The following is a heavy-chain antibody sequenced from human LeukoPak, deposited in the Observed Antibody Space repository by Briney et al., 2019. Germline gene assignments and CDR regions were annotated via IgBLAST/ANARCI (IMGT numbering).Heavy chain of an antibody. Sequence: GSLRLSCAASGFTFSSYEMNWVRQAPGKGLEWVSHIGTSDSTIDYVDSVKGRFTISRDNAKNSLYLQMNSLRAEDTAVYYCARDNRGYGSGSYYYYGMDVWGKGTTVTVSS. CDR3: ARDNRGYGSGSYYYYGMDV. CDR1: GFTFSSYE. CDR2: IGTSDSTI. D-gene: IGHD3-10*01. V-gene: IGHV3-48*03. J-gene: IGHJ6*04.